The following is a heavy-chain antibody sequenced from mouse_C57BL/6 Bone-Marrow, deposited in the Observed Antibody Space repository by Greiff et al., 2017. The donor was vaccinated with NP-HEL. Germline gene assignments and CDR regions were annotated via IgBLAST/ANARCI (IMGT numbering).Heavy chain of an antibody. Sequence: EVNVVESGGDLVKPGGSLKLSCAASGFTFSSYGMSWVRQTPDKRLEWVATISSGGSYTYYPDSLKGRFTISRDNAKNTLYLQMSSLKTEDTAMDYCARSLNTVVATDYWGQGTTLTVSS. CDR1: GFTFSSYG. CDR3: ARSLNTVVATDY. CDR2: ISSGGSYT. V-gene: IGHV5-6*01. D-gene: IGHD1-1*01. J-gene: IGHJ2*01.